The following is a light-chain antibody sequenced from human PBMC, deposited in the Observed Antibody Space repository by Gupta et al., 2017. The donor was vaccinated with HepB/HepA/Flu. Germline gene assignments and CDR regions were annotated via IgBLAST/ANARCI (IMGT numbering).Light chain of an antibody. CDR2: ATS. CDR1: LDINNH. CDR3: QQYDTYPLT. J-gene: IGKJ5*01. Sequence: DIQMTQSPSSLSASVGDRVTITCRASLDINNHLACFQQKPGTAPKSLIYATSTLQSGVPSKFSGSRSGTDFILTISSLQPEDFATYYCQQYDTYPLTFGPGTRLEIK. V-gene: IGKV1-16*02.